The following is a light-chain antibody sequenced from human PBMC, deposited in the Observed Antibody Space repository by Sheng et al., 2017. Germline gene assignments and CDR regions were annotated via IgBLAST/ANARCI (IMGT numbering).Light chain of an antibody. Sequence: NFLLTQPHSVAGSTGKTLTISCTRSSGSIASRYVQWYQQRPGSSPTIVIYEDDQRPSGVPDRFSGSIDTSSNSASLTISGLTTEDEADYYCQSYDDSDQVFGGGTKLTVL. CDR3: QSYDDSDQV. CDR2: EDD. V-gene: IGLV6-57*01. J-gene: IGLJ3*02. CDR1: SGSIASRY.